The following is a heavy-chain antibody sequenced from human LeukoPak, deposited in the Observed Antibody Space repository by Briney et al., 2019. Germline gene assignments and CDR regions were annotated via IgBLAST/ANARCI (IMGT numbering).Heavy chain of an antibody. D-gene: IGHD3-3*01. CDR2: IYYSGST. CDR3: ARDRWEWSTLYYFDY. Sequence: PSETLSLTCTVSGGSISSYYWSWIRHPPGKGLEWIWYIYYSGSTNYNPSLKSRVTMSVDTSKNQFSLKLSSVTAADTAVYYCARDRWEWSTLYYFDYWGQGTLVTVSS. J-gene: IGHJ4*02. CDR1: GGSISSYY. V-gene: IGHV4-59*12.